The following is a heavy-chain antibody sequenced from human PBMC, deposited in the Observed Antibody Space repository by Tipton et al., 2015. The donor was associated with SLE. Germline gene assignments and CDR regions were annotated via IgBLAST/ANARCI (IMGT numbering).Heavy chain of an antibody. V-gene: IGHV4-61*09. D-gene: IGHD6-13*01. J-gene: IGHJ6*02. Sequence: TLSLTCTVSGGSTSSGTYYWSLIRQPPGKGLEWIGHIYSSGNTIYKPSLKSRVTMSVDTSKNQFSLKLSSVTAADTAVYYCARDAGSSWQAYYYYYYGMDVWGQGTTVTVSS. CDR2: IYSSGNT. CDR1: GGSTSSGTYY. CDR3: ARDAGSSWQAYYYYYYGMDV.